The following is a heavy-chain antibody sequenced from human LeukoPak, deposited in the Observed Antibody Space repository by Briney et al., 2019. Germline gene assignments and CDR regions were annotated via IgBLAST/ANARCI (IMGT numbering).Heavy chain of an antibody. J-gene: IGHJ4*02. CDR1: GGSISNYY. D-gene: IGHD6-19*01. Sequence: PSETLSLTCTVSGGSISNYYWSWIRQPPGEGLEWIAYIYYTGSTNYNPSLKSRVTISVDTSKNQFSLKLSSVTAADTAVYHCARGYSSGRIDSWGQGTLVTVSS. CDR2: IYYTGST. CDR3: ARGYSSGRIDS. V-gene: IGHV4-59*01.